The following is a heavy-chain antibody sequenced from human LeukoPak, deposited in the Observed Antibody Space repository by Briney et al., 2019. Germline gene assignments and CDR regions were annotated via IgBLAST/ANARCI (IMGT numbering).Heavy chain of an antibody. CDR2: MNPNIGNT. J-gene: IGHJ4*02. V-gene: IGHV1-8*01. CDR3: ARGAESATRDLDF. Sequence: ASVKVSCKASGYTFTSYDINWVRRATGQGLEWMGWMNPNIGNTGYSQKFQGRVTMTRNTSISTAYMELSSLRSEDTAVYYCARGAESATRDLDFWGQGTLVTVSS. D-gene: IGHD2-15*01. CDR1: GYTFTSYD.